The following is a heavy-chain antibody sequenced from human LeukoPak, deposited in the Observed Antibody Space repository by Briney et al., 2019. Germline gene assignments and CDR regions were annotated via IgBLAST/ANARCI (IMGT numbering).Heavy chain of an antibody. CDR1: GASISVGHYY. J-gene: IGHJ5*02. D-gene: IGHD3-16*01. CDR3: VKDWGHTALDP. V-gene: IGHV4-61*02. CDR2: VYFSGST. Sequence: PSETLSLTCTVSGASISVGHYYWGWIRQPAGKGLEWIGRVYFSGSTNYNPSLAGRVAISVDTSKNQFSLKLMSVTAADTAVYYCVKDWGHTALDPWGQGTLVTVSS.